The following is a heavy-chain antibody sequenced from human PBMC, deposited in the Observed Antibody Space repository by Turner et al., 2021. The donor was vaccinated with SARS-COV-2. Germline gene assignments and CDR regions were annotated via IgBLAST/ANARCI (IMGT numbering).Heavy chain of an antibody. CDR2: MSSSSSYI. D-gene: IGHD3-22*01. V-gene: IGHV3-21*01. J-gene: IGHJ5*02. Sequence: VQLVESGGGLVKPGGSLRLSWAASGFTVSSYTMYWVRQAPGKGLEWVSSMSSSSSYIYYADSVKGRFTISRDNAKNSLYLQMNSLRAEDTAVYYCARGTYYYDSSVYSGTNWFDPWGQGTLVTVSS. CDR3: ARGTYYYDSSVYSGTNWFDP. CDR1: GFTVSSYT.